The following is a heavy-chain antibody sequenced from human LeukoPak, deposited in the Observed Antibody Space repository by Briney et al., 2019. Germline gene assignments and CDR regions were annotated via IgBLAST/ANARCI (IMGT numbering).Heavy chain of an antibody. CDR2: IYYSGST. Sequence: PSETLSLTCTVSGGSISSYYWSWIRQPPGKGLEWIGYIYYSGSTNYNPSLKSRVTISVDTSKNQFSLKLSSVTAADTAVYYCARGQANYYGSGSYYLNLWGQGTQVTVSS. CDR3: ARGQANYYGSGSYYLNL. CDR1: GGSISSYY. J-gene: IGHJ5*02. D-gene: IGHD3-10*01. V-gene: IGHV4-59*01.